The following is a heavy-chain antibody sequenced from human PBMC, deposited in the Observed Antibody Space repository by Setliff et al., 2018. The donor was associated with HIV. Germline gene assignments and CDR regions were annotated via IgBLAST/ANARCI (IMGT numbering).Heavy chain of an antibody. D-gene: IGHD3-22*01. CDR2: IYYSGST. CDR3: ARDQANYYDSSGYYYFDY. V-gene: IGHV4-31*03. Sequence: ASETLSLTCTVSGGSISSGGYYWSWIRQHPGKGLEWIGYIYYSGSTYYNPSLKSRVTISVDTSKNQFSLKLSSVTAADTAVYYCARDQANYYDSSGYYYFDYWGQGTLVTVSS. CDR1: GGSISSGGYY. J-gene: IGHJ4*02.